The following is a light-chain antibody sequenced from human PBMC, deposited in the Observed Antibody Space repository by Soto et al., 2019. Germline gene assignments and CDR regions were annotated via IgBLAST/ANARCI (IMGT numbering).Light chain of an antibody. CDR2: EVS. CDR1: SSDVGGYNY. J-gene: IGLJ2*01. Sequence: QSALTQPPSASGSPGQSVTISCTGTSSDVGGYNYVSWYQQYPGKAPKLMIYEVSKRPSGVPDRFSGSKSGNTASLTVSGLQAEDEADYLCSSYAGSNSVVFGGGTKVTVL. CDR3: SSYAGSNSVV. V-gene: IGLV2-8*01.